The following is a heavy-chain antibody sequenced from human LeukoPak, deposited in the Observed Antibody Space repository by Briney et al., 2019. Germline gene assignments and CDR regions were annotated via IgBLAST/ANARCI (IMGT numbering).Heavy chain of an antibody. CDR2: ISYDGSNK. V-gene: IGHV3-30-3*01. CDR1: GFTFSSYA. CDR3: ARDTYYDSSGYYLEPYYFDY. D-gene: IGHD3-22*01. Sequence: GGSLRLSCAASGFTFSSYAMHWVRQAPGKGLEWVAVISYDGSNKCYADSVKGRFTISRDNSKNTLYLQMNNLRAEDTAVYYCARDTYYDSSGYYLEPYYFDYWGQGTLVTVSS. J-gene: IGHJ4*02.